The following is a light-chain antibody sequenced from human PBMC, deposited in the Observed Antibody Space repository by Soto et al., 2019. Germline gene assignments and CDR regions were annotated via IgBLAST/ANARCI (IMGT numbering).Light chain of an antibody. CDR1: QDVSRS. Sequence: DTQLTQSPSFLSGSVGDRVTITCRASQDVSRSLGWYQQKAGKAPKLLISAASTLHSGVPSRFSGSGSDTDFTLTISNLQPEDFATYYCQQLWTYPLTFGGGTKVEIK. J-gene: IGKJ4*01. CDR2: AAS. V-gene: IGKV1-9*01. CDR3: QQLWTYPLT.